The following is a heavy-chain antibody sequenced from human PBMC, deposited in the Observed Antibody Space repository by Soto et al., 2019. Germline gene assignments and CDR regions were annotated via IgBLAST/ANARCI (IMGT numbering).Heavy chain of an antibody. Sequence: SVKVSCKASGGTFSSYAISWVRQAPGQGLEWMGGIIPIFGTVNYAQKFQGRVTITADESTSTAYMELSSLRSEDTAVYYCASAITGTTIFRFDPWGQGTLVTVSS. V-gene: IGHV1-69*13. D-gene: IGHD1-7*01. CDR3: ASAITGTTIFRFDP. CDR1: GGTFSSYA. J-gene: IGHJ5*02. CDR2: IIPIFGTV.